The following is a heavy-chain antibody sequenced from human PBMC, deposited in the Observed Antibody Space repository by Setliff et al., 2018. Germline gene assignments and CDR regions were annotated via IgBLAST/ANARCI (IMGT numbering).Heavy chain of an antibody. CDR1: GGSISSGGYY. Sequence: SETLSLTCAVYGGSISSGGYYWSWIRQHPGKGLEWIGYIYYSGSTYYNPSLKSRVTISVDTSKNQFSLKLSSVTAADTAVYYCARVPRFTDTRNAFDIWGQGTMVTVS. D-gene: IGHD5-18*01. J-gene: IGHJ3*02. CDR3: ARVPRFTDTRNAFDI. V-gene: IGHV4-31*11. CDR2: IYYSGST.